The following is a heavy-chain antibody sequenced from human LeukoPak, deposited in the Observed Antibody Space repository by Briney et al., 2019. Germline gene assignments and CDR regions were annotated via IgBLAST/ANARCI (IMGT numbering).Heavy chain of an antibody. CDR1: GGSFSGYY. V-gene: IGHV4-34*01. Sequence: SETLSLTCAVYGGSFSGYYWSWIRQPPGKGLEWIGEINHSGSTNYNPSLKSRVTISVDTSKNQFSLKLSSVTAADTAVYYCARAGMVRGSRTDYYFDYWGQGTLVTVSS. D-gene: IGHD3-10*01. CDR2: INHSGST. CDR3: ARAGMVRGSRTDYYFDY. J-gene: IGHJ4*02.